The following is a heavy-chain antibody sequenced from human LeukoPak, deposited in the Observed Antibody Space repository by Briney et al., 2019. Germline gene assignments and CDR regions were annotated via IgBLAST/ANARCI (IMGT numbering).Heavy chain of an antibody. CDR2: IKSKTDGGTT. V-gene: IGHV3-15*01. D-gene: IGHD3-10*01. CDR3: TTVLHYGSGSYYIGAIDY. CDR1: GFTFSNYW. Sequence: GGSLRLSCVFSGFTFSNYWMSWVRQAPGKGLEWVGRIKSKTDGGTTDYAAPVKGRFTISRDDSKNTLYLQMNSLKTEDTAVYYCTTVLHYGSGSYYIGAIDYWGQGTLVTVSS. J-gene: IGHJ4*02.